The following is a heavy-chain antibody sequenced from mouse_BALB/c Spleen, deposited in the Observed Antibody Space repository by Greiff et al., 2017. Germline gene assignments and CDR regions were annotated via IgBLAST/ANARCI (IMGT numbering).Heavy chain of an antibody. D-gene: IGHD2-14*01. CDR1: GFTFSSYG. CDR2: INSNGGST. V-gene: IGHV5-6-3*01. CDR3: ARDYRYDGYAMDY. J-gene: IGHJ4*01. Sequence: EVKVVESGGGLVQPGGSLKLSCAASGFTFSSYGMSWVRQTPDKRLELVATINSNGGSTYYPDSVKGRFTISRDNAKNTLYLQMSSLKSEDTAMYYCARDYRYDGYAMDYWGQGTSVTVSS.